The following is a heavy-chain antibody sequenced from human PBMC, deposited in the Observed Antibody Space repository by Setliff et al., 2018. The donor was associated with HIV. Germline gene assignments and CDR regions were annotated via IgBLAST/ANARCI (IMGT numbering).Heavy chain of an antibody. CDR3: ARFMAGIDY. V-gene: IGHV5-51*01. D-gene: IGHD6-19*01. J-gene: IGHJ4*02. Sequence: PGESLKISCKTFGYSFSTYWIGWVRQMPGKGLEWMGLIDPGDSDTRYSPSFQGQVTISADKSLNTAYLQWSSLKASDTAMYYCARFMAGIDYWGQGTLVTVSS. CDR2: IDPGDSDT. CDR1: GYSFSTYW.